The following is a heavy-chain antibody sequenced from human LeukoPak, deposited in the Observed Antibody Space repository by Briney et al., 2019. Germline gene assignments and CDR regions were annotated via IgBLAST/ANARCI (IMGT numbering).Heavy chain of an antibody. J-gene: IGHJ6*02. D-gene: IGHD2-2*01. CDR1: AYTFTSYG. Sequence: ASVKVSCKGSAYTFTSYGISWVRQAPGQGLEWMGWISAYNGNTNYAQKLQGRVTMTTDTSTSTAYMELRSLRSDDTAVYYCARDRKCSSTSCPYYYYYGMDFWGQGTTVTVSS. V-gene: IGHV1-18*01. CDR3: ARDRKCSSTSCPYYYYYGMDF. CDR2: ISAYNGNT.